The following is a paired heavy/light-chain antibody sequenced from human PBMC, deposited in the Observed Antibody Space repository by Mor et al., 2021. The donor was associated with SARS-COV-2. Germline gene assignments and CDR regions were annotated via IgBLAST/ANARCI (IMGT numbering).Light chain of an antibody. CDR3: MQALQTPMYT. J-gene: IGKJ2*01. V-gene: IGKV2-28*01. Sequence: DIVMTQSPLSLPVTPGEPASISCRSSQSLLHSNGYNYLDWYLQKPGQSPQLLIYLGSNRASGVPDRFSGSGSGTDFTLKISRVEAEDVGVYYCMQALQTPMYTFGQGTKLEIK. CDR2: LGS. CDR1: QSLLHSNGYNY.
Heavy chain of an antibody. J-gene: IGHJ6*02. Sequence: EVQLLESGGGLVQPGGSLRLSCAASGFTFSSYAMSWVRQAPGKGLEWVSAISGSGGSTYYADSVKGRFTISRDNSKNTLYLQMNSLRAEDTAVYYCAKGDCSSTSCYDYYYYGMDVWGQGTTVTVSS. D-gene: IGHD2-2*01. V-gene: IGHV3-23*01. CDR1: GFTFSSYA. CDR3: AKGDCSSTSCYDYYYYGMDV. CDR2: ISGSGGST.